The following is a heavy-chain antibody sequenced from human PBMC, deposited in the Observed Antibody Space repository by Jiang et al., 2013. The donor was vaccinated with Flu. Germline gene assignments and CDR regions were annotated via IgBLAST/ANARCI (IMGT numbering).Heavy chain of an antibody. CDR1: GSTFSSHE. J-gene: IGHJ3*02. CDR3: ARALYCTNGVCPDAFDI. Sequence: VQLLESGGGLVQPGGSLRLSCAASGSTFSSHEMNWVRQAPGKGLEWVSYISSSGSTISYADSVKGRFTISRDNAKNSLSLQMNSLRAEDTAVYYCARALYCTNGVCPDAFDIWGQGTMVTVSS. CDR2: ISSSGSTI. V-gene: IGHV3-48*03. D-gene: IGHD2-8*01.